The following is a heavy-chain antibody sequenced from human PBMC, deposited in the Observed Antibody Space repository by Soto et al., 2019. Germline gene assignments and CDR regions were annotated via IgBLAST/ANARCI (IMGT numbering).Heavy chain of an antibody. CDR1: GYTFTSYY. CDR2: INPSGGST. V-gene: IGHV1-46*01. J-gene: IGHJ6*02. Sequence: ASVKVSCKASGYTFTSYYMHWVRQAPGQGLEWMGIINPSGGSTSYAQKFQGRVTMTRDTSTSTVYMELSSLRSEDTAVYYCARSSIPRGYYYYGMDVWGQGTTVTVSS. CDR3: ARSSIPRGYYYYGMDV.